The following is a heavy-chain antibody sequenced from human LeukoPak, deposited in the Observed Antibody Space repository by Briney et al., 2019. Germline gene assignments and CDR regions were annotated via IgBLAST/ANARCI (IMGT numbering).Heavy chain of an antibody. Sequence: SVKVSCKASGGTFSSYAISWVRQAPGQGLEWMGGIIPIFGTANYAQKFQGRVTITADESTSAAYMELSSLRSEDTAVYYCARVGGDYVGLDAFDIWGQGTMVTVSS. CDR1: GGTFSSYA. J-gene: IGHJ3*02. V-gene: IGHV1-69*13. CDR3: ARVGGDYVGLDAFDI. D-gene: IGHD2-21*02. CDR2: IIPIFGTA.